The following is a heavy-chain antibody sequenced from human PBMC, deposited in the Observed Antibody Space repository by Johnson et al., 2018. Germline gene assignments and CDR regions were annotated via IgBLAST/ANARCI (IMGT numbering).Heavy chain of an antibody. V-gene: IGHV3-64*07. J-gene: IGHJ3*02. Sequence: VQLVQSGGGLVQPGGSLRLSCAASGAILSSYAMHWVRQAQGKGLVYVSTISSSGAMTYYADSVKGRFTISRDNSKNTLYLQMGGLRAEDTAVYYCARDWVTYGYLGRNALDIWGQGTMVTVSS. D-gene: IGHD5-18*01. CDR3: ARDWVTYGYLGRNALDI. CDR2: ISSSGAMT. CDR1: GAILSSYA.